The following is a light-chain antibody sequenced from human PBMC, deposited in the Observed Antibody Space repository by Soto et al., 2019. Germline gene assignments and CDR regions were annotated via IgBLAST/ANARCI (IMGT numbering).Light chain of an antibody. CDR2: KAS. J-gene: IGKJ1*01. CDR1: QSFSNW. CDR3: QQWNSYSWT. Sequence: DIQMTQSPSTLSASVGDTVTITCRASQSFSNWLAWYQQKPGKAPKLLIYKASTLESGVPSRFRGSGSGTEFSLTISSLQPDDFATYYCQQWNSYSWTFGQGTKVEIK. V-gene: IGKV1-5*03.